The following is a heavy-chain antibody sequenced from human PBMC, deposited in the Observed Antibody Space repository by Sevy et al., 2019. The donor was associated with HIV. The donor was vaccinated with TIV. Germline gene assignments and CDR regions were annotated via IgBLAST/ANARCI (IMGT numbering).Heavy chain of an antibody. CDR1: GFIFNSYA. J-gene: IGHJ4*02. CDR2: ISGSGGST. V-gene: IGHV3-23*01. CDR3: AKGYGSGSPPDY. Sequence: GGSLRLSCAASGFIFNSYAMSWVRQGPGKGLEWVSTISGSGGSTYYPDSMKGRFTISRDNFKNTLYLEINSLTPDDTAVYYCAKGYGSGSPPDYWGQGTLVTVSS. D-gene: IGHD3-10*01.